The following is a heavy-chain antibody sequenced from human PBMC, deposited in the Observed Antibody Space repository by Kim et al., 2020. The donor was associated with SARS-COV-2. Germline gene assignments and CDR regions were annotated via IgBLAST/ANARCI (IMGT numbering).Heavy chain of an antibody. J-gene: IGHJ6*02. V-gene: IGHV7-4-1*02. Sequence: ASVKVSCKASGYTFTSYAMNWVRQAPGQGLEWMGWINTNTGNPMYAQGFTGRFVFSLDTSVSTAYLQISSLKAEDTAVYYCARDRRITMVRGVINPPLMDVWGQGTTVTVSS. CDR1: GYTFTSYA. CDR3: ARDRRITMVRGVINPPLMDV. CDR2: INTNTGNP. D-gene: IGHD3-10*01.